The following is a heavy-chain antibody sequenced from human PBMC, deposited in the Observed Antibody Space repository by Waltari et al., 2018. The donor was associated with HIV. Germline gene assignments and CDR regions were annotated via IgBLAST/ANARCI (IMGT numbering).Heavy chain of an antibody. CDR1: GYTFTDYY. Sequence: EVHLVQSGPEERKPGSTMQIYCRVSGYTFTDYYIHWVQEAPGRGLEWMGLIDPEDGETVYAEKFKDRLTITADTSADTVYMELTSLRSDDTAVYYCASLAAAVYFDAWGQGTLLTVSS. V-gene: IGHV1-69-2*01. D-gene: IGHD6-13*01. CDR2: IDPEDGET. J-gene: IGHJ4*02. CDR3: ASLAAAVYFDA.